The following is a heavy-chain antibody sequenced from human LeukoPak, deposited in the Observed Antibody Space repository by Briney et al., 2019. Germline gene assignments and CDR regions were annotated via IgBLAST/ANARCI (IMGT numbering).Heavy chain of an antibody. D-gene: IGHD5-18*01. J-gene: IGHJ4*02. CDR1: GGSFSGYY. CDR3: ARLRRIQLPPGPEESFDY. CDR2: INHSGST. Sequence: SETLSLTCAVYGGSFSGYYWSWIRQPSGKGLEWIGEINHSGSTNYNPSLKSRVTISVDTSKNQFSLKLSSVTAADTAVYYCARLRRIQLPPGPEESFDYWGQGTLVTVSS. V-gene: IGHV4-34*01.